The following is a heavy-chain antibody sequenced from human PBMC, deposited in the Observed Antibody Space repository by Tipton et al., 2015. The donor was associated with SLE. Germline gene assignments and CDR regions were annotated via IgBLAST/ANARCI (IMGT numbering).Heavy chain of an antibody. D-gene: IGHD2-15*01. CDR3: AREHISSLRDAFEI. CDR1: GFTFSTYA. J-gene: IGHJ3*02. CDR2: ISGSGGST. V-gene: IGHV3-23*01. Sequence: SLRLSCAASGFTFSTYAMSWVRQAPGKGLEWVSAISGSGGSTYYADSVKGRFTISRDNSKNTLYLQMNSLRAEDSAVYYCAREHISSLRDAFEIWGQGTMVTVS.